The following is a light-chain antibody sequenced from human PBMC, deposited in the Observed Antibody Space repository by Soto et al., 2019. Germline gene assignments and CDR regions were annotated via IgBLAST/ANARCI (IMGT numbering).Light chain of an antibody. CDR2: DAS. V-gene: IGKV3-11*01. CDR1: QSVSSY. Sequence: EIVLTQSPATLSLSPGERATLSCRASQSVSSYLAWYQQKPGQAPRLLIYDASNRATGIPARFSGSGSGTDFTLTISSLGPEDFAVYYCQQSSSSPITFGQGTRLEIK. CDR3: QQSSSSPIT. J-gene: IGKJ5*01.